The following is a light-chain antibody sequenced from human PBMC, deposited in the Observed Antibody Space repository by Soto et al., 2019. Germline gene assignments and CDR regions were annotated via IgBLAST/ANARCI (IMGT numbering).Light chain of an antibody. CDR1: QSVSRD. V-gene: IGKV3-15*01. CDR3: QQYNRWPPIT. Sequence: RMMTQSPATLSVSPGERATLSCRASQSVSRDLAWYQQKPGQTPRLLIYGTSTRATGIPARFSGSGSGTEFSLTISSLQSEDFAVYYCQQYNRWPPITFGQGTRLEF. CDR2: GTS. J-gene: IGKJ5*01.